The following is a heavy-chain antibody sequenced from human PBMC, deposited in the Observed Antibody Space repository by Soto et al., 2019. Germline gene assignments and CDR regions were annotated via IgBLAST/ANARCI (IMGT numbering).Heavy chain of an antibody. J-gene: IGHJ3*02. V-gene: IGHV5-51*01. CDR1: GYSFTSYW. CDR3: ARPSWGYGGNSGGAFDI. CDR2: IYPGDSDT. D-gene: IGHD5-18*01. Sequence: VESLKISCKGSGYSFTSYWIGWVRQMPGEGLEWMGIIYPGDSDTRYSPSFQGQVTISADKSISTAYLQWSSLKASDTAMYYCARPSWGYGGNSGGAFDIWGQGTMVTVSS.